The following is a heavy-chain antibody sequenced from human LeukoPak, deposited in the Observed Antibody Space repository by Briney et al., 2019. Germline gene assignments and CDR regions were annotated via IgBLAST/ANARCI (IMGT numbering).Heavy chain of an antibody. V-gene: IGHV4-34*01. CDR2: INHSGST. D-gene: IGHD5-12*01. CDR1: GGSFSGYY. CDR3: ARGPRGYSGYLHYYYYYYMDV. Sequence: SETLSLTCAVYGGSFSGYYWSWIRQPPGKGLEWIGEINHSGSTNYNPSLKSRVTISVDTSKNQFSLKLSSVTAADTAVYYRARGPRGYSGYLHYYYYYYMDVWGKGTTVTVSS. J-gene: IGHJ6*03.